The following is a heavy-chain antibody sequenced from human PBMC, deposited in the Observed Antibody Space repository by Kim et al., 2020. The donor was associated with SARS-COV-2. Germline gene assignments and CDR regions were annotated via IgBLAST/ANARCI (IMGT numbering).Heavy chain of an antibody. D-gene: IGHD6-19*01. CDR1: GDSVSSTSAS. CDR3: AKGGVGMTVALFAS. Sequence: SQTLSLTCVISGDSVSSTSASWNWIRQSPSRGLEWLGRTYYRSIWYNDSAISVRGRISINSDTSKNQISLHLNYVTPDDSAVYYCAKGGVGMTVALFASWGQGTLVTVSS. CDR2: TYYRSIWYN. V-gene: IGHV6-1*01. J-gene: IGHJ4*02.